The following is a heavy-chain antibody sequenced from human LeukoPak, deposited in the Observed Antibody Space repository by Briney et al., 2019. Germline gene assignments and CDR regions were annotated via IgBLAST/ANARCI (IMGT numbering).Heavy chain of an antibody. CDR1: GFTVSSNY. CDR3: ARYSSGWYFDL. Sequence: GSLRLSCAASGFTVSSNYMSWVRQAPGKGLEWVSLIYSGGNTYYADSVKGRFTISRDNSKNTLFLQMNSLRAEDTAVYSCARYSSGWYFDLWGRGTLVTVSS. V-gene: IGHV3-53*01. CDR2: IYSGGNT. J-gene: IGHJ2*01. D-gene: IGHD6-19*01.